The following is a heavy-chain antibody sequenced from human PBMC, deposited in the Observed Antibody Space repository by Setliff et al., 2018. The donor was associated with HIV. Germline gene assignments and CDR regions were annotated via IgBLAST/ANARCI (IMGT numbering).Heavy chain of an antibody. V-gene: IGHV3-21*01. CDR1: GFTFSSYN. CDR3: ARSGSGWYEGGAFDI. Sequence: PGGSLRLSCAASGFTFSSYNMNWVRQAPGRGLEWISSIAFSSSYIYYADSVKGRFTISRDNAKSSLYLRVNSLRAEDTAVYYCARSGSGWYEGGAFDIWGQGTMVTVSS. CDR2: IAFSSSYI. J-gene: IGHJ3*02. D-gene: IGHD6-19*01.